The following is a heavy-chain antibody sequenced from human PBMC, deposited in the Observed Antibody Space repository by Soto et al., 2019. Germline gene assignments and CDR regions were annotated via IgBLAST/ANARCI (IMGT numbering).Heavy chain of an antibody. D-gene: IGHD2-2*01. J-gene: IGHJ4*02. V-gene: IGHV3-64D*06. CDR3: VKEICCRSKSCCDY. Sequence: GGSLRLSCSASGFTFSSYVMHWVRQAPGKGLEYISTINSRGVTTNYADSVKGRFTISRHNSKNMLYLQMSSLRAEDSAVYYCVKEICCRSKSCCDYWGQGTLVTVSS. CDR1: GFTFSSYV. CDR2: INSRGVTT.